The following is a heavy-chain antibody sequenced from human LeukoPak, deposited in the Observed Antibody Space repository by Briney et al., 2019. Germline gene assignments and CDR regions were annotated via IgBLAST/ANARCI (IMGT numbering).Heavy chain of an antibody. J-gene: IGHJ4*02. V-gene: IGHV3-66*01. CDR2: IYGGGSP. CDR1: GFTISSNY. Sequence: GGSLRLSCAASGFTISSNYMNWVRQPPGKGLELVSAIYGGGSPYYVDSVKGRFTISRDNSKNTLYLQMNSLRAEDTAVYYCARDLNTARFDYSGQGTLVTVSS. D-gene: IGHD5-18*01. CDR3: ARDLNTARFDY.